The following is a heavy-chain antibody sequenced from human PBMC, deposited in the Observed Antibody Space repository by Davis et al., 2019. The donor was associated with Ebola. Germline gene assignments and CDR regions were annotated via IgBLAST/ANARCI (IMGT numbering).Heavy chain of an antibody. CDR1: GYTFTGYY. CDR3: ARPYYDFWSGYPWYYYGMDV. CDR2: INPNSGGT. D-gene: IGHD3-3*01. V-gene: IGHV1-2*02. Sequence: ASVKVSCKASGYTFTGYYIHWVRQAPGQGLEWMGWINPNSGGTNYAQKFQGRVTMTRDTSISTAYMELSRLRSDDTAVYYCARPYYDFWSGYPWYYYGMDVWGQGTTVTVSS. J-gene: IGHJ6*02.